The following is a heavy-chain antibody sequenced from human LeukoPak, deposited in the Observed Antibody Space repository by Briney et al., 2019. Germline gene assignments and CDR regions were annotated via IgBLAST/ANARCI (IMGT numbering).Heavy chain of an antibody. CDR1: GLTFSSQN. J-gene: IGHJ2*01. V-gene: IGHV3-23*01. CDR2: ISGSGGTT. D-gene: IGHD6-19*01. CDR3: AKEPAWLPQNWYFDL. Sequence: GGSLRLSCAASGLTFSSQNLHWVRQAPGKGLEWVPGISGSGGTTYYADSVKGRFTISRDNSRNTLYLQMNSLRAEDTAVYYCAKEPAWLPQNWYFDLWGRGTLVTVSS.